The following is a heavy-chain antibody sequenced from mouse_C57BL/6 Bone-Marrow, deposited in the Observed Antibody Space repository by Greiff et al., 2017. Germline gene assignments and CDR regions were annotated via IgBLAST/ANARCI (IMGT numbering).Heavy chain of an antibody. V-gene: IGHV1-63*01. J-gene: IGHJ3*01. CDR3: ARGGVFGFAY. CDR2: IYPGGGYT. CDR1: GYTFTNYC. Sequence: VKLMESGAELVRPGTSVKMSCKASGYTFTNYCIGWARQRPGHGLEWIGDIYPGGGYTNYNEKLKGKVTLSTDNANNTLYLQFSSLKSEDTAIYYCARGGVFGFAYWGQGTLVTVSA.